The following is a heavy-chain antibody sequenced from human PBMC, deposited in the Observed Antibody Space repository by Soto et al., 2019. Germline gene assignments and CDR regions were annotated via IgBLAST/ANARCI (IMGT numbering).Heavy chain of an antibody. D-gene: IGHD4-4*01. CDR1: GGTFSSYA. Sequence: QVQLVQSGAEVKKPGSSVTVSCKASGGTFSSYAISWVRQAPGQGLEWMGRIIPFIGTANYAQKFQGRVTSTADESTSTANMELTSLRSEDTAVYYWARVVMTTVPASYYYGMDVWGQGTTVTVSS. CDR3: ARVVMTTVPASYYYGMDV. CDR2: IIPFIGTA. V-gene: IGHV1-69*18. J-gene: IGHJ6*02.